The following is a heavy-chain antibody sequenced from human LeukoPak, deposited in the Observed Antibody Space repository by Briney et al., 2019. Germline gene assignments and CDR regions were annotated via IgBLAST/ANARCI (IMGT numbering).Heavy chain of an antibody. CDR1: GFTFSSYG. Sequence: HAGGSLRLSCAASGFTFSSYGMHWVRQAPGKGLEWVAFIRYDGSNKYYADSVKGRFTISRNNSKNTLYLQMNSLRAEDTAVYYCAKDQYSSGWANWFDPWGQGTLVTVSS. J-gene: IGHJ5*02. CDR2: IRYDGSNK. V-gene: IGHV3-30*02. CDR3: AKDQYSSGWANWFDP. D-gene: IGHD6-19*01.